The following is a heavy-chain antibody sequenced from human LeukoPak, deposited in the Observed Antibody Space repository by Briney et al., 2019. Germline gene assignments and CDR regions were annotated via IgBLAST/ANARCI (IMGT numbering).Heavy chain of an antibody. V-gene: IGHV3-48*03. Sequence: GGSLRLSCAASGFTFSTYEMNWVRQAPRKGLEWLSYITGGGSSIYYADSVKGRITISRDNAKNSLYLQMNSLRAEDTAVYYCAGGNQVVIEFDYWGQGTLVTVSS. CDR3: AGGNQVVIEFDY. CDR2: ITGGGSSI. J-gene: IGHJ4*02. CDR1: GFTFSTYE. D-gene: IGHD3-22*01.